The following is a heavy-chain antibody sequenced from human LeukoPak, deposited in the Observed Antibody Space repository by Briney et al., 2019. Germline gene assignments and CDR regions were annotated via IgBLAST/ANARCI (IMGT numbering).Heavy chain of an antibody. Sequence: GGSLRLSCAASGFTFSSYGMHWVRQAPGKGLEWVAFIRYDGSNKYYADSVKGRFTISRDNSKNTPYLQMNSLRAEDTAVYYCARGVDSRNWFDPWGQGTLVTVSS. D-gene: IGHD2/OR15-2a*01. V-gene: IGHV3-30*02. CDR1: GFTFSSYG. J-gene: IGHJ5*02. CDR2: IRYDGSNK. CDR3: ARGVDSRNWFDP.